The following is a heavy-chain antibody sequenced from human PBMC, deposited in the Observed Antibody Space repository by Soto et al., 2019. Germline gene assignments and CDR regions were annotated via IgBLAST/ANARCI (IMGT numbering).Heavy chain of an antibody. CDR2: INHSGST. CDR3: ATSYSSGWYLDY. CDR1: GGSFSGYY. V-gene: IGHV4-34*01. J-gene: IGHJ4*02. Sequence: SETLSLTCAVYGGSFSGYYWSWIRQPPGKGLEWIGEINHSGSTNYNPSLKSRVTISVDTSKNQFSLKLSSVTAADTAVYYCATSYSSGWYLDYWGQGTLVTVSS. D-gene: IGHD6-19*01.